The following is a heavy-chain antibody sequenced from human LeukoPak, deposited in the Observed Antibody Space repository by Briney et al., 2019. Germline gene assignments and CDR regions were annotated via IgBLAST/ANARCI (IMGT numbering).Heavy chain of an antibody. D-gene: IGHD1-26*01. CDR2: ISNSGTT. CDR3: ARGGRNFDY. V-gene: IGHV4-59*01. J-gene: IGHJ4*02. CDR1: NDPINDSY. Sequence: SETLSLTCTVSNDPINDSYWTWIRQPPGKRLEWIGYISNSGTTKYNPSLKSRVTISVDTSNNQISLRLRSVTAADTAVYFCARGGRNFDYWGQGTLVTVSS.